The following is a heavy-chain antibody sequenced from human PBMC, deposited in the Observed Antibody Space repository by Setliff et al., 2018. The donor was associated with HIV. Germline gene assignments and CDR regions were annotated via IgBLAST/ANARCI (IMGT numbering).Heavy chain of an antibody. CDR3: ASTKVTPHGRYFQH. J-gene: IGHJ1*01. Sequence: PSETLSLTCAVFGGSFSAYYWSWIRQPPGKGLEWLGESNHRGSTTYNPSLKSRVIISVDTSQNQFSLKLSSVTDADTAVYYCASTKVTPHGRYFQHWGQGTLFTVSS. CDR2: SNHRGST. D-gene: IGHD4-4*01. V-gene: IGHV4-34*01. CDR1: GGSFSAYY.